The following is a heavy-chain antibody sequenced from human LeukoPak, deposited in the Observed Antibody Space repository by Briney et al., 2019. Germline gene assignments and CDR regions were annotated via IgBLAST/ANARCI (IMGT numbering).Heavy chain of an antibody. Sequence: PSETLSLTCSVSGGSISSYYWSWIRQPPGRGLEWIGYIYYTGSTNYNPSLKSRVTISVDTSKNQFSLKLNYLTAADTAVYYCARELCSTTTCYFDYWGQGTLVTVSS. CDR2: IYYTGST. J-gene: IGHJ4*02. CDR1: GGSISSYY. D-gene: IGHD2-2*01. V-gene: IGHV4-59*01. CDR3: ARELCSTTTCYFDY.